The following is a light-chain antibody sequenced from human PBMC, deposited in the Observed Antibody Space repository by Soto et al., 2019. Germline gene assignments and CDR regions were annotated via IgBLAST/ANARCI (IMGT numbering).Light chain of an antibody. J-gene: IGKJ2*01. V-gene: IGKV1-39*01. CDR3: QPTFSTPYT. CDR2: AAS. Sequence: DIQMTQSPSSLSASVGARVTITCRASQSISTYLNWYQQKPGKAPKVLISAASNLQSGVPSRFSGSGSGTDFTLTISSLQPEDFATYYCQPTFSTPYTFGRGTKLEIK. CDR1: QSISTY.